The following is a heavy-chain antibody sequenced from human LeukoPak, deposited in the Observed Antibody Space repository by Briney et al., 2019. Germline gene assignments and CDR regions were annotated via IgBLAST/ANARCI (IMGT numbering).Heavy chain of an antibody. CDR3: ARGYDFWSGPDY. D-gene: IGHD3-3*01. CDR2: IYYSGST. V-gene: IGHV4-59*01. J-gene: IGHJ4*02. Sequence: SETLSLTCTVSGGSISSYYWSWIRQPPGQGLEWIGYIYYSGSTNYNPSLKSRVTIPVDTSKNQFSLKLSSVTAADTAVYYCARGYDFWSGPDYWGQGTLVTVSS. CDR1: GGSISSYY.